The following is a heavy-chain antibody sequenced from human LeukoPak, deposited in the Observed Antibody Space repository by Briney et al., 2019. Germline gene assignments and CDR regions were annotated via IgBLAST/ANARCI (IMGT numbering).Heavy chain of an antibody. J-gene: IGHJ4*02. CDR1: GGTFSSYA. D-gene: IGHD6-19*01. Sequence: ASVKVSCKASGGTFSSYAISWVRQAPGQGLEWMGRIIPILGIANYAQKFQGRVTITADKSTSTAYMELSSLRSEDMAVYYCARDPYGDSGWYGNGPHVYWGEGTLVTVSS. V-gene: IGHV1-69*04. CDR2: IIPILGIA. CDR3: ARDPYGDSGWYGNGPHVY.